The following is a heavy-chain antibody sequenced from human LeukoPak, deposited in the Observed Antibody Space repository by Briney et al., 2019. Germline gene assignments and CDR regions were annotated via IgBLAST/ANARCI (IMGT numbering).Heavy chain of an antibody. J-gene: IGHJ4*02. V-gene: IGHV3-23*01. Sequence: PGGSLRLSCAASGFTFSTYAMTWVRQAPGKGLEWVSGISGSGGSTYYADSVKGRFTISRDNSKHTLYLQMNSLRAEDTAVYYCATRFSNYAQLYYFDYWGQGTLVTVSS. CDR1: GFTFSTYA. CDR3: ATRFSNYAQLYYFDY. CDR2: ISGSGGST. D-gene: IGHD4-11*01.